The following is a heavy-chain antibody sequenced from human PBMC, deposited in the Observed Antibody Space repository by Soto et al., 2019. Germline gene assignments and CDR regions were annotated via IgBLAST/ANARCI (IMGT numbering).Heavy chain of an antibody. CDR2: IIPIFGTA. V-gene: IGHV1-69*12. CDR1: GGTFSSYA. Sequence: QVQLVQSGAEVKKPGSSVKVSCKASGGTFSSYAISWVRQAPGQGLEWMGGIIPIFGTANYAQKFQGRVTITADEYXTTXSXELSSLRSEDTAVYYCAGAVGYCFSTSCYAVNWFDPWGQGTLVTVSS. CDR3: AGAVGYCFSTSCYAVNWFDP. D-gene: IGHD2-2*01. J-gene: IGHJ5*02.